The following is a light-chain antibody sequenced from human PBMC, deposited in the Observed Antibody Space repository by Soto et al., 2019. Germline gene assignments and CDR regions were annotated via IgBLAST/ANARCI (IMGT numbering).Light chain of an antibody. V-gene: IGKV3-15*01. CDR2: AAF. CDR1: QRVSSH. J-gene: IGKJ1*01. Sequence: TVMTQSPVTLSVSLGDTPTLSCRASQRVSSHLAWYQQKPGQAPRLLIYAAFTRATGIPGRFSGSGSETEFTLTIRSLQSEDAALYYCHQYNNWPWTFGQGTKVDI. CDR3: HQYNNWPWT.